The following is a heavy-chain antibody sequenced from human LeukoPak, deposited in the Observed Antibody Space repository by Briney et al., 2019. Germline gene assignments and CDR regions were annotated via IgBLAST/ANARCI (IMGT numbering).Heavy chain of an antibody. CDR2: IIPIFGTA. V-gene: IGHV1-69*05. D-gene: IGHD2-21*02. CDR1: GGTFSSYA. CDR3: AKSDCGGDCHLLDY. J-gene: IGHJ4*02. Sequence: SVKVSCKASGGTFSSYAISWVRQAPGQGLEWMGGIIPIFGTANYAQKFQGRVTITTDESTSTAYMELSSLRSEDTAVYYCAKSDCGGDCHLLDYWGQGTLVTVSS.